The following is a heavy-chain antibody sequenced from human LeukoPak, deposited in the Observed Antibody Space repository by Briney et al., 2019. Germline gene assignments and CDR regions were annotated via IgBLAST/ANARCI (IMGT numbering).Heavy chain of an antibody. CDR3: ARGPPIGSSSAYFDY. CDR2: ISSSSSYI. J-gene: IGHJ4*02. V-gene: IGHV3-21*01. CDR1: GFTFSSYS. D-gene: IGHD6-6*01. Sequence: GGSLRLSCAASGFTFSSYSMNWVRQAPGKGLEWVSSISSSSSYIYYADSVKGRFTISRDNAKNSLYLQMNSLRAEDTAVYYCARGPPIGSSSAYFDYWGQGTLVTVSS.